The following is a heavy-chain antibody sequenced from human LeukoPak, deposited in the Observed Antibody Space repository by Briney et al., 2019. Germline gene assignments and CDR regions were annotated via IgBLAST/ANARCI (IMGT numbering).Heavy chain of an antibody. CDR3: ARAGDLGNYFDY. D-gene: IGHD1-26*01. V-gene: IGHV3-33*01. J-gene: IGHJ4*02. CDR1: GFTFSSYG. Sequence: GGSLRLSCAASGFTFSSYGVHWVRQAPGKGLEWVAVIWYDGSNKYYADSVKGRFTISRDNSKNTLYLQMNSLRAEDTAVYYCARAGDLGNYFDYWGQGTLVTVSS. CDR2: IWYDGSNK.